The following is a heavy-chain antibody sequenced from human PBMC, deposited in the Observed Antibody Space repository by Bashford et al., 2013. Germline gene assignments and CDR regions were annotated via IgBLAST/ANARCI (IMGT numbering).Heavy chain of an antibody. D-gene: IGHD2-2*01. Sequence: WVRQAPGQGLEWMGGIIPIFGTANYAQKFQGRVTITADKSTSTAYMELSSLRSEDTAVYYCTRFVPYLDYWGQGALVTVSS. CDR3: TRFVPYLDY. V-gene: IGHV1-69*06. CDR2: IIPIFGTA. J-gene: IGHJ4*02.